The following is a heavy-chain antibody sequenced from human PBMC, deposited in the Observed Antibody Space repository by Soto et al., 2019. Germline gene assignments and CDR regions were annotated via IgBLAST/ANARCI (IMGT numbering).Heavy chain of an antibody. V-gene: IGHV4-31*03. J-gene: IGHJ5*02. CDR1: GGTISSGGYY. Sequence: PSQTRPLTCTVSGGTISSGGYYWICIRQHPGKVLEWIGYIFCSGTTYYNPSLKSRVTISVDTSKNQFSLKLSSVTAEDTAVYYCARSVDPWGQGTLV. CDR3: ARSVDP. CDR2: IFCSGTT.